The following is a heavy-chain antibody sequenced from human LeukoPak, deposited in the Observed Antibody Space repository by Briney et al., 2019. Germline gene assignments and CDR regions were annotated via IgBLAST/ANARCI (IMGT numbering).Heavy chain of an antibody. D-gene: IGHD6-19*01. CDR2: ITWNSDAI. CDR1: GFTFDHYA. V-gene: IGHV3-9*01. Sequence: PGGSLRLSCAASGFTFDHYAMHWVRQAPGKGLEWVSGITWNSDAIGYADSVKGRFTISRDNAKNSLYLQMQNLRPEDTAFYYCATNPPGIAVAGNGNFDNWGQGTLVTVSS. CDR3: ATNPPGIAVAGNGNFDN. J-gene: IGHJ4*02.